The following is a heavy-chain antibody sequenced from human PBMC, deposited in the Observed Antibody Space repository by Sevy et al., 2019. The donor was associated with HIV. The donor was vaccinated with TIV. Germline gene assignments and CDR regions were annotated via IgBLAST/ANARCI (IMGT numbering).Heavy chain of an antibody. CDR2: IRYDGSTK. CDR3: VKGPHPAVTTSYGMDV. D-gene: IGHD4-17*01. Sequence: GGSLRLSCAASGFTFKNFGMHWVRQAPGKGLEWVTFIRYDGSTKYYADSVRGRFTISRDNSKRTLYLQMNRLRPADTAVYYCVKGPHPAVTTSYGMDVWGQGTTVTVSS. CDR1: GFTFKNFG. J-gene: IGHJ6*02. V-gene: IGHV3-30*02.